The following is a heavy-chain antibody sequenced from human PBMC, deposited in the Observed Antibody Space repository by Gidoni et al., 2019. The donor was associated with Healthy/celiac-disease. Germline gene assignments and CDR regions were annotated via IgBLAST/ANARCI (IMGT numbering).Heavy chain of an antibody. CDR2: ISSSSSYI. Sequence: EVQLVESGGGLVKPGGSLRLSCAASGFTFSSYSMNWVRQAPGKGLEWVSSISSSSSYIYYADSVKGRFTISRDNAKNSLYLQMNSLRAEDTAVYYCARGIAARPGIDYWGQGTLVTVSS. D-gene: IGHD6-6*01. V-gene: IGHV3-21*01. J-gene: IGHJ4*02. CDR1: GFTFSSYS. CDR3: ARGIAARPGIDY.